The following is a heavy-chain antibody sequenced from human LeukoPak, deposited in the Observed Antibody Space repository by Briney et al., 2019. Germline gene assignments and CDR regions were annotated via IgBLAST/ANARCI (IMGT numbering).Heavy chain of an antibody. Sequence: SETLSLTCNVSGVSVSNVSWSWIRQPPGRRLEWIGNIYHSGSTNYNPSLRSRVTISMDTSRTQFSLKPTSVAAVDTAAYYCARGTYFYDYSRFQHSSYIDVWGKGTTVTVSS. J-gene: IGHJ6*03. V-gene: IGHV4-59*02. CDR1: GVSVSNVS. CDR3: ARGTYFYDYSRFQHSSYIDV. D-gene: IGHD3-16*01. CDR2: IYHSGST.